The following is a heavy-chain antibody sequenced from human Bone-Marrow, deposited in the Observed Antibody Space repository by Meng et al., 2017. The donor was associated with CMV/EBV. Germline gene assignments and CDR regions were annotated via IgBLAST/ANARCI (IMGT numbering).Heavy chain of an antibody. D-gene: IGHD3-22*01. CDR3: ARDKASGYYYYGYYFDY. J-gene: IGHJ4*02. CDR2: ISSSGSTI. V-gene: IGHV3-11*04. CDR1: GFTFSDYY. Sequence: GESLKISCAASGFTFSDYYMSWIRQAPGKGLEWVSYISSSGSTIYYADSVKGRFTISRDNAKNSLYLQMNSLRAEDTAVYYCARDKASGYYYYGYYFDYWGQGTLVTVSS.